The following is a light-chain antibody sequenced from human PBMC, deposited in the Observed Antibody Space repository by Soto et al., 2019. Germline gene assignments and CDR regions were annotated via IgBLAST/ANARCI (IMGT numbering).Light chain of an antibody. CDR2: AAS. CDR3: QLYNTYSGT. V-gene: IGKV1-39*01. CDR1: QSISSY. J-gene: IGKJ1*01. Sequence: DIQMTQSPSSLSASVGDSVTITCRASQSISSYLSWYQQKPGKAPNLLIYAASRLQSGVPSRFSGSGSGTDFTLTINSLQPDDFATYYCQLYNTYSGTFGQGTKVDIK.